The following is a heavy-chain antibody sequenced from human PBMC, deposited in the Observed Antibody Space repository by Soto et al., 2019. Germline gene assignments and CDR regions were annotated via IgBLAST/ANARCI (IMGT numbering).Heavy chain of an antibody. D-gene: IGHD3-10*01. CDR1: GFSFSDYE. Sequence: GGSLRLSCAASGFSFSDYEMNWFRQAPGKGLEWVSYISTTAGTIYYADSVKGRFTISRDNSKNTLYLQMNSLRAEDTAVYYCAREFYYGSGSYSLPWFDPWGQGTLVTVSS. V-gene: IGHV3-48*03. CDR3: AREFYYGSGSYSLPWFDP. CDR2: ISTTAGTI. J-gene: IGHJ5*02.